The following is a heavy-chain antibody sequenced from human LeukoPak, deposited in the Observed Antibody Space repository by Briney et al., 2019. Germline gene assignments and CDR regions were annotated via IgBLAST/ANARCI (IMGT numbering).Heavy chain of an antibody. V-gene: IGHV3-30*04. Sequence: GGSLRLSCAASGFTFSDYAMHWVRQAPGKGLEWVAVIFYDGSIQYYADSVRGRFTISRDNSKNTLYLQMNSLRAEDTAVYYCARVLGYSVIAAAGSLPDYWGQGTLVTVSS. D-gene: IGHD6-13*01. J-gene: IGHJ4*02. CDR1: GFTFSDYA. CDR3: ARVLGYSVIAAAGSLPDY. CDR2: IFYDGSIQ.